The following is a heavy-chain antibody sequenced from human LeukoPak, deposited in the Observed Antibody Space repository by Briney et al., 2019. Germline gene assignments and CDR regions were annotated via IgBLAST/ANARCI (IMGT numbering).Heavy chain of an antibody. CDR3: ARKVKSDFWSGYLGNWFDP. Sequence: PSEALSLTCAVYGGSFSGYYWSWIRQPPGKGLEWIGEINHSGSTNYNPSLKSRVTISVDTSKNQFSLKLSSVTAADTAVYYCARKVKSDFWSGYLGNWFDPWGQGTLVTVSS. CDR1: GGSFSGYY. D-gene: IGHD3-3*01. J-gene: IGHJ5*02. CDR2: INHSGST. V-gene: IGHV4-34*01.